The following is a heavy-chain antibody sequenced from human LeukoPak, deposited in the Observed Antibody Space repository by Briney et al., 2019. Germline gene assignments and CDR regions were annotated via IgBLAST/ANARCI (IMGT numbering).Heavy chain of an antibody. D-gene: IGHD6-19*01. Sequence: PSETLSLTCTVSVRSIGRYYWSWIRQPPGKGLEWIGYIYYNGSTNYNPSLKSRVTISVDTSKNHFSLKLNSVTAADTALYYCAREGSSAWHDGFDIWGQGTMVTVSS. CDR1: VRSIGRYY. CDR3: AREGSSAWHDGFDI. J-gene: IGHJ3*02. V-gene: IGHV4-59*01. CDR2: IYYNGST.